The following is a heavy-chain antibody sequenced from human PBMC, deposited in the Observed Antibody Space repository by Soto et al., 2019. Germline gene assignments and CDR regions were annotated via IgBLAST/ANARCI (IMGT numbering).Heavy chain of an antibody. D-gene: IGHD4-17*01. CDR3: ARDPYGDYYFDC. J-gene: IGHJ4*02. CDR2: IYYSGST. CDR1: GGSISSGGYY. Sequence: PSETLSLTCTVSGGSISSGGYYWSWIRQPPGKGLEWIGYIYYSGSTNYNPSLKSRVTISVDTPKNQFSLKLSSVTAADTAVYYCARDPYGDYYFDCWGQGTLVTVSS. V-gene: IGHV4-61*08.